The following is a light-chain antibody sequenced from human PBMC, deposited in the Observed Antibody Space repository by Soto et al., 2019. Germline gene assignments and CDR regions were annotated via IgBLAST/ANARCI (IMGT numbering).Light chain of an antibody. Sequence: DIQMTQSPSTLSASVGDRVSITCRASQSISRQLALYQQKPGKAPNLLIYQASNLETGVPSRFTGSGSGTEFTITISSLQPDDLATYYYLQYQSYWTVGQGTKVEVK. CDR2: QAS. V-gene: IGKV1-5*03. J-gene: IGKJ1*01. CDR1: QSISRQ. CDR3: LQYQSYWT.